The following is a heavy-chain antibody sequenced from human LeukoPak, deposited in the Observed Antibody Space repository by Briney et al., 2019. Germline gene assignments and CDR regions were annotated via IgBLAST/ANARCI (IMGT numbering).Heavy chain of an antibody. Sequence: GASVKVSCKASGYTFTSYDVNGVRQATGQGLEWMGWMNPNGGSTGYAQKVQGRVTITRNTSISTAYMELSSLRSEDTAVYYWAREVSEGSGGGSYMDVWGKGTTVTVSS. D-gene: IGHD3-10*01. V-gene: IGHV1-8*01. CDR2: MNPNGGST. CDR3: AREVSEGSGGGSYMDV. J-gene: IGHJ6*03. CDR1: GYTFTSYD.